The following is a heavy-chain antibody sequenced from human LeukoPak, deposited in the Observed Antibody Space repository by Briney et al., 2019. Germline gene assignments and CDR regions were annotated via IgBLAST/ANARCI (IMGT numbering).Heavy chain of an antibody. CDR2: IYGGGDT. CDR1: GFTVTDNY. V-gene: IGHV3-53*01. CDR3: AKGPTSYYDSSGYSRG. Sequence: GGSLRLSCAASGFTVTDNYMNWVRQSSGKGLEWVSVIYGGGDTNYADSVKGRFIISRDTSKNTVSLQMNSLGAEDTAVYYCAKGPTSYYDSSGYSRGWGQGTLVTVSS. J-gene: IGHJ4*02. D-gene: IGHD3-22*01.